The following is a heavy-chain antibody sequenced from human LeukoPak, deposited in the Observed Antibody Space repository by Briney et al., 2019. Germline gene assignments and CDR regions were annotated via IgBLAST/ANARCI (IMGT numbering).Heavy chain of an antibody. D-gene: IGHD3-16*01. CDR1: GGSISSSSYY. CDR3: ASGIMITFGGVPFDY. V-gene: IGHV4-39*07. Sequence: SETLSLTCTVSGGSISSSSYYWGWIRQPPGKGLEWIGEINHSGSTNYNPSLKSRVTISVDTSKNQFSLKLSSVTAADTAVYYCASGIMITFGGVPFDYWGQGTLVTVSS. J-gene: IGHJ4*02. CDR2: INHSGST.